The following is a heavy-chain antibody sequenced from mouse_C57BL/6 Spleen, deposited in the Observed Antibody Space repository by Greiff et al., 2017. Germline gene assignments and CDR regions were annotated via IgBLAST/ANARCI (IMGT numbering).Heavy chain of an antibody. CDR2: IDPSDSYT. D-gene: IGHD1-1*01. CDR3: AKGRSSLFAY. V-gene: IGHV1-69*01. Sequence: VQLQQPGAELVMPGASVKLSCKASGYTFTSYWMHWVKQRPGQGLEWIGEIDPSDSYTNYNQKFKGKSTLTVDKSSSTAYMQLSSLTSEDSAVYYCAKGRSSLFAYWGQGTLVTVSA. J-gene: IGHJ3*01. CDR1: GYTFTSYW.